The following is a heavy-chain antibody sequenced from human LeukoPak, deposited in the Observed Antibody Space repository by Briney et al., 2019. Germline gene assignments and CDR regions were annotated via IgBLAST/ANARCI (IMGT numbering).Heavy chain of an antibody. CDR3: ARNNYYDSSGYCNDY. D-gene: IGHD3-22*01. CDR1: GGTFSSYA. CDR2: IIPIFGTA. V-gene: IGHV1-69*01. J-gene: IGHJ4*02. Sequence: GASVKVSCKASGGTFSSYAISWVRQAPGQGLEWMGGIIPIFGTANYAQKFQGRVTITADESTSTAYMELSSLRSDDTAVYYCARNNYYDSSGYCNDYWGQGTLVTVSS.